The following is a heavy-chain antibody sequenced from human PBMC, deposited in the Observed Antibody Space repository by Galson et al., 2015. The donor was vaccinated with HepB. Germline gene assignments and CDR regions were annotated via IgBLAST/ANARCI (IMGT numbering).Heavy chain of an antibody. J-gene: IGHJ6*03. Sequence: SLRLSCAASGFTFSSYSMNWVRQAPGKGLEWVSYISSSSSTIYYADSVKGRFTISRDNAKNSLYLQMNSLRDEDTAVYYCASLRYSGSYYGPYYYYYYMDVWGKGTTVTVSS. CDR2: ISSSSSTI. V-gene: IGHV3-48*02. CDR1: GFTFSSYS. D-gene: IGHD1-26*01. CDR3: ASLRYSGSYYGPYYYYYYMDV.